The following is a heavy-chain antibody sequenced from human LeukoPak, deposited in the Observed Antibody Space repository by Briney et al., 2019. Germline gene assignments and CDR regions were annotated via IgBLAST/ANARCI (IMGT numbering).Heavy chain of an antibody. D-gene: IGHD4/OR15-4a*01. CDR1: GYTLTEIP. CDR3: ARGLWYGAYS. J-gene: IGHJ4*02. V-gene: IGHV1-24*01. CDR2: FDPEDGET. Sequence: GASVKVSCKVSGYTLTEIPMHWVRQAPGKGLEWMGGFDPEDGETIYAQKFQGRVTMTEDTSTDTAYMELSGLRSEDTAVYYCARGLWYGAYSWGQGTLVTVSS.